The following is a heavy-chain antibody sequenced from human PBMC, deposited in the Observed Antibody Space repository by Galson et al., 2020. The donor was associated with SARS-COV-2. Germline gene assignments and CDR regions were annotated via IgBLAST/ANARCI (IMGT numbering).Heavy chain of an antibody. Sequence: GGSLRLSCVVSGFTIGDYYMEWVRQAPGKGLEWVGLIRNKANYNTAEYGASVRGRFSISRDDSKNSVYLQMDSLKAEDTAVYYCARAGSDYEDFGDYFDYWGQGTLVTVSS. CDR2: IRNKANYNTA. CDR1: GFTIGDYY. CDR3: ARAGSDYEDFGDYFDY. D-gene: IGHD4-17*01. V-gene: IGHV3-72*01. J-gene: IGHJ4*02.